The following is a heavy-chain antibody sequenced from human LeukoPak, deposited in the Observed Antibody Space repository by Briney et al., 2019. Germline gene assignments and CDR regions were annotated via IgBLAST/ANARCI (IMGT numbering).Heavy chain of an antibody. D-gene: IGHD1-26*01. V-gene: IGHV3-66*01. CDR1: GCTVSSNY. CDR2: IYSGGST. J-gene: IGHJ4*02. CDR3: ARDTVGATDY. Sequence: GGSLRLSCAASGCTVSSNYMSWVRQAPGKGLEWVSVIYSGGSTYYADSVEGRFTISRDNSKNTLYLQMNSLRAEDTAVYYCARDTVGATDYWGQGTLVTVSS.